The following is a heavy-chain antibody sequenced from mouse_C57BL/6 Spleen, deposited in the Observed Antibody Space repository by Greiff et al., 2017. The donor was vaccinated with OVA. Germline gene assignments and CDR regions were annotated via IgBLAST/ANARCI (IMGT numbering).Heavy chain of an antibody. CDR3: TRWDYYGSSFWYFDV. CDR2: IDPETGGT. Sequence: VQLQQSGAELVRPGASVTLSCTASGYTFTDYEMHWVQQTPVHGLEWIGAIDPETGGTAYNQKFKGKAILTADKSSSTAYMELRSLTSEDSAVYYCTRWDYYGSSFWYFDVWGTGTTVTVSS. D-gene: IGHD1-1*01. V-gene: IGHV1-15*01. J-gene: IGHJ1*03. CDR1: GYTFTDYE.